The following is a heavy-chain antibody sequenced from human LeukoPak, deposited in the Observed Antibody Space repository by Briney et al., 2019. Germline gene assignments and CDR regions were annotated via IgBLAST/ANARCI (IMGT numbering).Heavy chain of an antibody. CDR1: GGTFSSYA. V-gene: IGHV1-69*05. CDR2: IIPIFGTA. J-gene: IGHJ4*02. CDR3: ARDVYHSSGYPFDY. D-gene: IGHD3-22*01. Sequence: ASVKVSCKASGGTFSSYAISWVRQAHGQGLEWMGRIIPIFGTANYAQKFQGRVTITTDESTSTAYMELSSLRSEDTAVYYCARDVYHSSGYPFDYWGQGTLVTVSS.